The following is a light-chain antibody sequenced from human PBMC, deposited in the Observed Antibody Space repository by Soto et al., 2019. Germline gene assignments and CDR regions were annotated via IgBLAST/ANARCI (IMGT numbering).Light chain of an antibody. Sequence: QSVLTQPASVSGSPGQTITISCTGTSSDVGGYNYVSWYQQHPGKAPKLMIYDVSNRPSGVSNRFSGSKSGNTASLTISGLQVEDEADYYCSSYASDRTYVFGTGTKVTVL. J-gene: IGLJ1*01. CDR1: SSDVGGYNY. CDR3: SSYASDRTYV. CDR2: DVS. V-gene: IGLV2-14*01.